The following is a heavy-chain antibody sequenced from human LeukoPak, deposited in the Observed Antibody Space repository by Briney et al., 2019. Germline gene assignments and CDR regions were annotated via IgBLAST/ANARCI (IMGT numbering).Heavy chain of an antibody. V-gene: IGHV1-69*04. CDR2: IIPILGIA. J-gene: IGHJ6*02. CDR1: GGTFSSYA. D-gene: IGHD3-3*01. Sequence: GASVKVSCKASGGTFSSYAISWVRQAPGQGLEWMGRIIPILGIANYAQKFQGRVTITADKSTSTAYMELSSLRSEDTAVYYCARGLGLTYYDFWSGYYTSGRIYGMDVWGQGATVTVSS. CDR3: ARGLGLTYYDFWSGYYTSGRIYGMDV.